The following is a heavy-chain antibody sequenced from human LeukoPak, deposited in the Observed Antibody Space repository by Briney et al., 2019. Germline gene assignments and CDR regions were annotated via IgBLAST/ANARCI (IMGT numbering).Heavy chain of an antibody. CDR1: GYTFTSYG. J-gene: IGHJ5*02. CDR2: ISAYNGNT. Sequence: ASVKVSCKASGYTFTSYGISWVRQAPGQGLEWMGWISAYNGNTNYVQKLQGRVTMTTDTSTSTAYMELRSLRSDDTAVYYCARGAAHPKSSWFDPWGQGTLVTVSS. D-gene: IGHD2-2*01. CDR3: ARGAAHPKSSWFDP. V-gene: IGHV1-18*01.